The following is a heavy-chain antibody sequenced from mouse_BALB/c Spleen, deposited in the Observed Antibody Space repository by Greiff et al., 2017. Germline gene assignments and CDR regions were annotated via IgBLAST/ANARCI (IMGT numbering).Heavy chain of an antibody. CDR2: ISDGGSYT. D-gene: IGHD2-14*01. CDR1: GFTFSDYY. V-gene: IGHV5-4*02. CDR3: ARDRGYYRFSWCAY. J-gene: IGHJ3*01. Sequence: EVMLVESGGGLVKPGGSLKLSCAASGFTFSDYYMYWVRQTPEKRLEWVATISDGGSYTYYPDSVKGRFTISRDNAKNTRYLQMSSLKSEDTAMYYCARDRGYYRFSWCAYGGKGTLVTVSA.